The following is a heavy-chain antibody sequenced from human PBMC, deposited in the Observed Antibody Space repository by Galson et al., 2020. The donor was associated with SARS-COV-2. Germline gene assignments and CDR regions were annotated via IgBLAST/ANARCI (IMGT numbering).Heavy chain of an antibody. CDR1: GYTFTSYA. CDR3: ARELIAVAPNGMDV. Sequence: ASVKVSCKASGYTFTSYAMNWVRQAPGQGLEWMGWINTNTGNPTYAQGFTGRFVFSLDTSVSTAYLQISSLKAEDTAVYYCARELIAVAPNGMDVWGQGTTVTVSS. CDR2: INTNTGNP. V-gene: IGHV7-4-1*02. D-gene: IGHD6-19*01. J-gene: IGHJ6*02.